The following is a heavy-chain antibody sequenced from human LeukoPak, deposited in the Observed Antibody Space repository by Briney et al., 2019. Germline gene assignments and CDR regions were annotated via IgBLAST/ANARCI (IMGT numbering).Heavy chain of an antibody. D-gene: IGHD4-17*01. Sequence: PSQTLPLTCAVSGGSISSGGYSWSWIRQPPGKGLEWIGYIYHSGSTYYNPSLKSRVTISVDRSKNQFSLKLSSVTAADTAVYYCAREGNGDPYFDYWGQGTLVTVSS. CDR3: AREGNGDPYFDY. J-gene: IGHJ4*02. CDR1: GGSISSGGYS. V-gene: IGHV4-30-2*01. CDR2: IYHSGST.